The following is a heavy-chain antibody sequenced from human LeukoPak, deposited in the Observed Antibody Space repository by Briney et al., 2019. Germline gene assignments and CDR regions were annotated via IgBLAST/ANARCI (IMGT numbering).Heavy chain of an antibody. Sequence: GGSLRLSCAASGFTFSDYYMSWIRQAPGKGLEWVSYISSSGSTIYYADYVKGRFTISRDKAKNSLYLQMNSLRAENTAVYYCARVRGYYYDSSGSWTYYFDYWGQGTLVTVSS. D-gene: IGHD3-22*01. CDR3: ARVRGYYYDSSGSWTYYFDY. CDR2: ISSSGSTI. CDR1: GFTFSDYY. J-gene: IGHJ4*02. V-gene: IGHV3-11*04.